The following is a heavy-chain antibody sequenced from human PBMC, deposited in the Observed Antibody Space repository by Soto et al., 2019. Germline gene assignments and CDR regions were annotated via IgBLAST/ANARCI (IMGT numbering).Heavy chain of an antibody. CDR1: GFSFRKYA. D-gene: IGHD4-4*01. Sequence: EVQLLESGGGLVQPGGSLRLSCVGSGFSFRKYAMNWVRQAPGKGLEWVSGISGSGGSGRGFYADPVKGRFTISRDNSKNTLYIEMNSLRAEDTAVYYCAKDLADYSRPIDFCGQGTLVTVSS. CDR3: AKDLADYSRPIDF. J-gene: IGHJ4*02. CDR2: ISGSGGSGRG. V-gene: IGHV3-23*01.